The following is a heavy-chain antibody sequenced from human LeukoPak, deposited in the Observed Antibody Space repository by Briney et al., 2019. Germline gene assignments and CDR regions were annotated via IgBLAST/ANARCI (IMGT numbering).Heavy chain of an antibody. CDR1: GGFISTYY. CDR2: IYYSGST. Sequence: SETLSLTCTVSGGFISTYYWSWIRQPPGKGLEWIGYIYYSGSTNYIPSLKSRVTISLDTPKNQFSLKLSSVTAADTAVYYCARSDYGDYRIVDYWGQGTLVTVSS. J-gene: IGHJ4*02. CDR3: ARSDYGDYRIVDY. D-gene: IGHD4-17*01. V-gene: IGHV4-59*01.